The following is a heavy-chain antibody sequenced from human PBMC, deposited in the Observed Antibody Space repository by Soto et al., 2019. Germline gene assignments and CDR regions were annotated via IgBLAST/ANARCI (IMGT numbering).Heavy chain of an antibody. CDR3: ARVRLRYSSSWYYFDY. CDR1: GYTFTSYA. D-gene: IGHD6-13*01. V-gene: IGHV1-3*01. CDR2: INAGNGNT. Sequence: QVQLVQSGAEVKKPGASVKVSCKASGYTFTSYAMHWVRQAPGQRLEWMGWINAGNGNTKYSQKFQGRVTITRDTSASTAYMELSSLRSEDTAVYYCARVRLRYSSSWYYFDYWGQGTLVTVSS. J-gene: IGHJ4*02.